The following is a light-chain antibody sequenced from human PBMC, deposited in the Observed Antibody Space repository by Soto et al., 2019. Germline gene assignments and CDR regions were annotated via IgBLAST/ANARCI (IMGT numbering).Light chain of an antibody. J-gene: IGLJ1*01. CDR2: EVS. V-gene: IGLV2-14*01. Sequence: QSALTQPGSVSGSPGQSITISCTGASXDVGRYNYVSWYQLHPGKAPKLIIYEVSNRPSGVSNRFSGSKSGNTASLTISGLRAEDEADYYCNSYTSSTAYVFGTGTKATVL. CDR3: NSYTSSTAYV. CDR1: SXDVGRYNY.